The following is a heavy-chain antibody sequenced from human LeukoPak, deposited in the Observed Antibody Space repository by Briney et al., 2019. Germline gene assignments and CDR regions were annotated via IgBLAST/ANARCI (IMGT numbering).Heavy chain of an antibody. V-gene: IGHV5-10-1*01. J-gene: IGHJ5*02. CDR2: IDPSDSYT. Sequence: GESLKISCKGSGYSFTSYWTSWVRQMPGKGLEWMGRIDPSDSYTNYSPSFQGHVTISADKSIGTAYLQWSSLKASDTAMYYCARRVSSSGWFDPWGQGTLVTVSS. D-gene: IGHD6-6*01. CDR3: ARRVSSSGWFDP. CDR1: GYSFTSYW.